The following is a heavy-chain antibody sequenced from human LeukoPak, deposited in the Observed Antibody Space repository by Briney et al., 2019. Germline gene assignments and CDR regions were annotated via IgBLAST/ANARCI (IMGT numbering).Heavy chain of an antibody. D-gene: IGHD4-17*01. CDR3: ARSMTTVTTRFFDL. CDR1: GFTFDDYG. V-gene: IGHV3-20*04. CDR2: ITWNGVGT. Sequence: QPGGSLRLSCAASGFTFDDYGMIWVRQAPGKGLEWVSYITWNGVGTAYADSMKGRFTVSRDNVKNSLFLQMDSLRAEDTALYYCARSMTTVTTRFFDLWGCGTLVTVSS. J-gene: IGHJ2*01.